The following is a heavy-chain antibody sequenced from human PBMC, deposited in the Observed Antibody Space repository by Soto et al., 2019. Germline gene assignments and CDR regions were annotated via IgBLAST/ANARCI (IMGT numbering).Heavy chain of an antibody. CDR1: GFTLDDFA. Sequence: EVQLVESGGGLVQPGRSLRLSCAASGFTLDDFAMHWVRQAPGKGLEWVSGINWNSGDINYADSVKGRFTISRDNAKNSLYLQMNSLRAEDTALYYCAKDYAGYYYYIDVWGKGTTVTVSS. CDR2: INWNSGDI. CDR3: AKDYAGYYYYIDV. J-gene: IGHJ6*03. V-gene: IGHV3-9*01.